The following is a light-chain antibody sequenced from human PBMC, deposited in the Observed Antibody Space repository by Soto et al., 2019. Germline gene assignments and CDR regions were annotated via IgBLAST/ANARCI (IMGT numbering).Light chain of an antibody. CDR1: RNLMHTNGYNY. CDR3: QQRSNWPIT. CDR2: LGS. V-gene: IGKV2-28*01. Sequence: DIVMTQSPLSLPVTPGEPASISCRSSRNLMHTNGYNYLDWYLQRPGQSPQLLIYLGSNRASGVPDRFSGSGSGTDFTLTISSLEPEDFALYYCQQRSNWPITFGQGTRLEIK. J-gene: IGKJ5*01.